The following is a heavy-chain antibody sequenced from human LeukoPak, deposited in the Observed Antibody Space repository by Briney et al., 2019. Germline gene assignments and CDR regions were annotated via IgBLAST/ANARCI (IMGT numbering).Heavy chain of an antibody. CDR3: AKANAMDV. CDR2: VNQDGSER. V-gene: IGHV3-7*01. J-gene: IGHJ6*02. CDR1: GFTFSSYS. Sequence: PGGSLRLSCAASGFTFSSYSMNWVRQAPGKGLEWVANVNQDGSERYYMNSVRGRFTTSRDNAKNSLDLQMNSLRAEDTALYFCAKANAMDVWGQGTTVTVSS.